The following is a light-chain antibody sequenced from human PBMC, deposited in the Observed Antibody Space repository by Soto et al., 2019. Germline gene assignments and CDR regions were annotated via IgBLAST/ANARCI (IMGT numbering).Light chain of an antibody. J-gene: IGKJ5*01. CDR2: DVS. Sequence: EIVITQSPGTQSVSPGERATLTCRAGQGVTTSFAWYQQKSGQSPRLLIYDVSIRATGVPARFSATGSETDFTLTISGLQSGDSAVYFCQQYNNWPFSFGQGTRLEIK. CDR3: QQYNNWPFS. V-gene: IGKV3-15*01. CDR1: QGVTTS.